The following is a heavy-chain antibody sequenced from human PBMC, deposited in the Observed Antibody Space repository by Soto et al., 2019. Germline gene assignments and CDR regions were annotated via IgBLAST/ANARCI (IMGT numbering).Heavy chain of an antibody. CDR1: GFTFSSYA. CDR2: ISYDGSNK. J-gene: IGHJ3*02. Sequence: PGGSLRLSCAASGFTFSSYAMHWVRQAPGKGLEWVAVISYDGSNKYYADSVKGRFTISRDNSKNTLYLQMNSLRAEDTAVYYCVRDHGCRAAVALPCAFDIWGQGTMVTVSS. D-gene: IGHD6-19*01. V-gene: IGHV3-30-3*01. CDR3: VRDHGCRAAVALPCAFDI.